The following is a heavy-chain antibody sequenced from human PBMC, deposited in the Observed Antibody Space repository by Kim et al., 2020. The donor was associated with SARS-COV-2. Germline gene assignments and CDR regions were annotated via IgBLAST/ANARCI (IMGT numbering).Heavy chain of an antibody. V-gene: IGHV3-53*01. J-gene: IGHJ3*02. CDR3: ARGLAFDI. Sequence: GGSTYFADSVKGRFTISQEHAKNTLYLHMASLEAEDTAVYYCARGLAFDIWGQGTMVTVSS. CDR2: GGST.